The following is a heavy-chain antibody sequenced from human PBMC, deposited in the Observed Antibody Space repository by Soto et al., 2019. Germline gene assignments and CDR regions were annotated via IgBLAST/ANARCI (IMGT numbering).Heavy chain of an antibody. V-gene: IGHV3-9*01. Sequence: GGSLRLSCAASGFTFDDYAMHWVRQAPGKGLEWVSGISWNSGSIGYADSVKGRFTISRDNAKNSLYLQMNSLRAEDTALYYCAKGMVRGVKRTDYYYGMDVWGQGTTVTVSS. CDR2: ISWNSGSI. J-gene: IGHJ6*02. D-gene: IGHD3-10*01. CDR1: GFTFDDYA. CDR3: AKGMVRGVKRTDYYYGMDV.